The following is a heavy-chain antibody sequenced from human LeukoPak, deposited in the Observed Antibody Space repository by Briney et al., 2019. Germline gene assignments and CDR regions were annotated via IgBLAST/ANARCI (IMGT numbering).Heavy chain of an antibody. CDR2: IYYTGDT. J-gene: IGHJ4*02. Sequence: SETLSLTCAVSGGFISSAGYSYSWIRQPPGKGLEWIGYIYYTGDTYYNPSLKSRVTISVDTSKNQFSLKLSSVTAADTAVYYCARVITVRGVIFDYWGQGTLVTVSS. CDR3: ARVITVRGVIFDY. CDR1: GGFISSAGYS. V-gene: IGHV4-61*08. D-gene: IGHD3-16*01.